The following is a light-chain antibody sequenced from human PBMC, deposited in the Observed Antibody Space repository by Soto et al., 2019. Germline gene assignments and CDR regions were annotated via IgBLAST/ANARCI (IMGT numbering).Light chain of an antibody. Sequence: QSALTQPASVSASPGQSITISCTGTSNDVGSYNLVSWYQQHPDKAPKLMIYEGTKRPSGVSNRFSASKSGNTASLTISGLQAEDEADYYCCSYAGTSNFYVFGSGTKLTVL. CDR2: EGT. CDR1: SNDVGSYNL. CDR3: CSYAGTSNFYV. V-gene: IGLV2-23*03. J-gene: IGLJ1*01.